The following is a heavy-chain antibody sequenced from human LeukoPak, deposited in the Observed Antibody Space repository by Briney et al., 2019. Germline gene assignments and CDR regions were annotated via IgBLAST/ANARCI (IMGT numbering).Heavy chain of an antibody. V-gene: IGHV3-7*01. CDR2: IKQDGSEK. CDR3: ARDHGYGSWFDP. Sequence: AGGSLRLSCAASGFTFSSYSMNWVRQAPGKGLEWVANIKQDGSEKYYVDSVKGRFTISRDSAKNSLYLQMNSLRAEDTAVYYCARDHGYGSWFDPWGQGTLVTVSS. D-gene: IGHD5-18*01. J-gene: IGHJ5*02. CDR1: GFTFSSYS.